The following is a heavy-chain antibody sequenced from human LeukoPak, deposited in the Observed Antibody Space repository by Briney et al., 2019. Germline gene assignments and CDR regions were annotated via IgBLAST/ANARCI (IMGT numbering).Heavy chain of an antibody. CDR2: INTNTGNP. Sequence: ASVKVSCKASVYTFTSYAMNWVRQAPGQGLEWMGWINTNTGNPTYAQGFTGRFVFSLDTSVSTAYLQISSLKAEDTAVYYCARVEVVASRTSGLSYWGQGTLVTVSS. D-gene: IGHD2-15*01. J-gene: IGHJ4*02. CDR1: VYTFTSYA. CDR3: ARVEVVASRTSGLSY. V-gene: IGHV7-4-1*02.